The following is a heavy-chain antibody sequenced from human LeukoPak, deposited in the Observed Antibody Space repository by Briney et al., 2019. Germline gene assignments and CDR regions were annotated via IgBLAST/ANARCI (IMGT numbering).Heavy chain of an antibody. J-gene: IGHJ3*02. CDR3: ARFGVVTNDAFDI. CDR2: INPNSGVT. D-gene: IGHD3-3*01. V-gene: IGHV1-2*02. Sequence: GASVTVSCKASGYTFNGYYLHWVRPAPGQGLEWMGWINPNSGVTKFAQQFQGRVTITWDTSVSTAYMELSRLTSDDTAMYYCARFGVVTNDAFDIWGQGTMVTISS. CDR1: GYTFNGYY.